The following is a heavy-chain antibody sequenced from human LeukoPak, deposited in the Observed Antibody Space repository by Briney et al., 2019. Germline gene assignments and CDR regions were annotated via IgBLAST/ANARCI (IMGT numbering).Heavy chain of an antibody. Sequence: ASVKVSCKASGGTFGSYAISWVRQAPGQGLEWVGRIIPIFGTANYAQKFQGRVTITTYESTSTAYMELSSLRSEDTAVYYCARLKLVDTAMVNWYFDLWGRGTLVTVSS. J-gene: IGHJ2*01. D-gene: IGHD5-18*01. CDR3: ARLKLVDTAMVNWYFDL. V-gene: IGHV1-69*05. CDR2: IIPIFGTA. CDR1: GGTFGSYA.